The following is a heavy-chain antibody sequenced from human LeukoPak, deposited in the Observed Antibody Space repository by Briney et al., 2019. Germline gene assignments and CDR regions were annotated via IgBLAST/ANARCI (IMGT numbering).Heavy chain of an antibody. Sequence: QPGGSLRLSCAASGFTFRSYSMHWVRQAPGKGLEWVSYISSTSSTIYYADSVKGRFTISRDNAKNSLYLQMSSLRAEDTAVYYCARTPDDDDAFDIWGQGTMVTVSS. CDR1: GFTFRSYS. D-gene: IGHD2-15*01. CDR2: ISSTSSTI. J-gene: IGHJ3*02. CDR3: ARTPDDDDAFDI. V-gene: IGHV3-48*04.